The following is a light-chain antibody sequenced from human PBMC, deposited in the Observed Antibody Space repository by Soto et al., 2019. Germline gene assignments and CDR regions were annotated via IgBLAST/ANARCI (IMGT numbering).Light chain of an antibody. CDR1: QSISKY. Sequence: DIQMTQSPSSLSASVGDRVTLTCRASQSISKYLNWYQLKSGKGPKLLIYGTSTLQSGVPSRFSGSGSGTDFTLTISNLQPEDFAVYYCQQGYSPLLTFGGGTRLEIK. CDR3: QQGYSPLLT. J-gene: IGKJ4*01. CDR2: GTS. V-gene: IGKV1-39*01.